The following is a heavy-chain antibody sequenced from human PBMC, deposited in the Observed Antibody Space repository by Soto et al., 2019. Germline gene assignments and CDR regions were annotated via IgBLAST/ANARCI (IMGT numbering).Heavy chain of an antibody. CDR1: GFKISSSS. Sequence: PWGTLRLPCVAVGFKISSSSMYWVRQAPGRGREWVAHLSDSGSNTPYSDSVQGRFSVSRDTAKNSLYLQMSGHRDDDRAVSCCARYYNDSSGYDGMDVWGQGTTVPVSS. CDR2: LSDSGSNT. CDR3: ARYYNDSSGYDGMDV. V-gene: IGHV3-48*02. J-gene: IGHJ6*02. D-gene: IGHD3-22*01.